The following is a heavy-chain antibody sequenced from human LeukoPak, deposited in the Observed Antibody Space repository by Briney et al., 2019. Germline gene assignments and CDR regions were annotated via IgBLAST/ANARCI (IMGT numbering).Heavy chain of an antibody. Sequence: GGSLRLSCAASGFTVSSNYMSWVRRAPGKGLEWVSVIYSGGSTYYADSVKGRFTISRDNSRSTLYLQMNSLRAEDTAIYYCAKRGVVVEGHYYFDYWGQGTLVTVSS. J-gene: IGHJ4*02. CDR1: GFTVSSNY. CDR3: AKRGVVVEGHYYFDY. V-gene: IGHV3-53*01. D-gene: IGHD2-2*01. CDR2: IYSGGST.